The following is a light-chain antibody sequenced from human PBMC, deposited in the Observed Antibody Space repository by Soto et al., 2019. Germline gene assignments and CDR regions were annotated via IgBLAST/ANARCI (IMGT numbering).Light chain of an antibody. CDR2: AAS. CDR1: QSIYTW. CDR3: QQADSFPLT. V-gene: IGKV1-12*01. J-gene: IGKJ4*01. Sequence: DIQMTQSPSSVSASIGDRVTISRRASQSIYTWLVSYQQKPGKAPKLLVYAASSLQSGVPSRFSGSGYGTDFTLSISSLQPEDFATYYCQQADSFPLTFGGGTKVEI.